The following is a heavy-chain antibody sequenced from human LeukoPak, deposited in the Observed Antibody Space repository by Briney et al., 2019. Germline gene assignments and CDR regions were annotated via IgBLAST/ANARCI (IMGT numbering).Heavy chain of an antibody. J-gene: IGHJ3*02. CDR2: ISSSSSYI. V-gene: IGHV3-21*04. CDR3: ARESMYTFAI. Sequence: PGGSLRLSCAASGFTFSSCSMNWVRQAPGKGLEWVSSISSSSSYIYYADSVKGRFTISRDNAKNSLYLQMNSLRAEDTAVYFCARESMYTFAIWGQGTMVTVSS. CDR1: GFTFSSCS. D-gene: IGHD2/OR15-2a*01.